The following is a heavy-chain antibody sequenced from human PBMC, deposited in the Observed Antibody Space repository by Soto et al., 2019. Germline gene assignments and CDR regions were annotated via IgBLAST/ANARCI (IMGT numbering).Heavy chain of an antibody. Sequence: PGESLKISCKGSGYSFTSHWIGWVRQMPGKGLEWMGIIYPGDSDTRYSPSFQGQVTISADKSISTAYLQWSSLKASDTAMYYCARVGVAGPYYYYYGIDVWGQGTTVTVSS. J-gene: IGHJ6*02. CDR2: IYPGDSDT. V-gene: IGHV5-51*01. CDR3: ARVGVAGPYYYYYGIDV. CDR1: GYSFTSHW. D-gene: IGHD6-19*01.